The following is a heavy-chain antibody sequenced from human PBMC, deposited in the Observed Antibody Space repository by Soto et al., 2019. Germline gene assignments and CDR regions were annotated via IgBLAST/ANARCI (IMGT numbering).Heavy chain of an antibody. CDR1: GASIRNYY. D-gene: IGHD3-10*01. J-gene: IGHJ6*02. Sequence: PSENLSLTCSVSGASIRNYYWDWVRQLPGKGLEWIGYVYTPDFTRYNSSLKSRVTISVDTSKSQFSLRLNSVTAADTAVDYCASSAGHPGDFFYYNGMDVWGQGTTVTVSS. V-gene: IGHV4-4*08. CDR2: VYTPDFT. CDR3: ASSAGHPGDFFYYNGMDV.